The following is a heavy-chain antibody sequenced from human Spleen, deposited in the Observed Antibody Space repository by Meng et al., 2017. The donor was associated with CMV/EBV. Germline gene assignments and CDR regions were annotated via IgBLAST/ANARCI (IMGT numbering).Heavy chain of an antibody. CDR3: AKDRAGSYSLDWYFDL. CDR2: IRYDGSEK. Sequence: GESLKISCAASGFSFSTYGMHWVRQAPGKGLEWVAFIRYDGSEKYYTDSMRGRFTISRDNSKNTVYLQMSSLRAEDTALYYCAKDRAGSYSLDWYFDLWGRGTLVTVSS. D-gene: IGHD1-26*01. V-gene: IGHV3-30*02. J-gene: IGHJ2*01. CDR1: GFSFSTYG.